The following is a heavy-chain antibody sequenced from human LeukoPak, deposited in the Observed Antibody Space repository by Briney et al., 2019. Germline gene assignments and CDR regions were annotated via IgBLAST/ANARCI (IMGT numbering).Heavy chain of an antibody. CDR2: IWYDGSYK. CDR3: ARDWTTRSCDY. J-gene: IGHJ4*02. D-gene: IGHD4-17*01. CDR1: GFTSRGYG. V-gene: IGHV3-33*01. Sequence: GRSQRPSCAPSGFTSRGYGMHWVPQAPAKGLEWVALIWYDGSYKYYADSVQGRFTISRDNSKNTLYLQMSSLRAEDTAVYYCARDWTTRSCDYWGQGTPVTVSS.